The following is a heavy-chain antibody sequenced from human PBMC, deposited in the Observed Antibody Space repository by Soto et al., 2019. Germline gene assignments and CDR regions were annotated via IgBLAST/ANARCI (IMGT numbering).Heavy chain of an antibody. D-gene: IGHD3-22*01. CDR1: GYSLAGYW. CDR3: ARQIYDSDTGPNFQYYFDS. Sequence: PGESLKISCKGSGYSLAGYWITWVRQKPGKGLEWMRRIDPSDSQTYYSPSFRGHVTISVTKSITTVFLQWSSLRASDTAMYYCARQIYDSDTGPNFQYYFDSWGQGTPVTVSS. V-gene: IGHV5-10-1*01. J-gene: IGHJ4*02. CDR2: IDPSDSQT.